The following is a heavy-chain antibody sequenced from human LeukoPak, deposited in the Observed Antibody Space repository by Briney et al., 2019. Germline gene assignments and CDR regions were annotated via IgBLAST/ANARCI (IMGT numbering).Heavy chain of an antibody. D-gene: IGHD1-26*01. V-gene: IGHV4-39*07. CDR3: ARARTLGGMDV. J-gene: IGHJ6*02. CDR2: IYYSGST. Sequence: SETLSLTCTVSGGSISSSSYYWGWIRQPPGKGLEWIGSIYYSGSTCYNPSLKSRVTISVDTSKNQFSLKLSSVTAADTAVYYCARARTLGGMDVWGQGTTVTVSS. CDR1: GGSISSSSYY.